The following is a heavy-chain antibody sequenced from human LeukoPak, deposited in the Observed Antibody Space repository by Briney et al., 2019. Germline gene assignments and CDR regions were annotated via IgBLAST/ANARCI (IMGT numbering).Heavy chain of an antibody. CDR2: IKSKTDGGTT. V-gene: IGHV3-15*01. J-gene: IGHJ4*02. Sequence: GGSRRLSCAASGFTFSNAWISWVRQAPGKGLEWVGRIKSKTDGGTTDYAAPVKGRFTISRDDAQNSVSLQMNTLRAEDTAIYYCAKDFWDAHNWGRGTLVTVSS. D-gene: IGHD3-3*01. CDR1: GFTFSNAW. CDR3: AKDFWDAHN.